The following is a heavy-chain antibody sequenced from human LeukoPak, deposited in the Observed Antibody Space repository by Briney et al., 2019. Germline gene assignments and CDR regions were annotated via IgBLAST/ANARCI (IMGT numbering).Heavy chain of an antibody. CDR3: ASDGRAYYDSFSDY. D-gene: IGHD3-22*01. Sequence: GGSLRLSCAASGFTFSDYYMSWIRQAPGKGLEWVSYISSSGSTIYYADSVKGRFTISRDNAKNSLYLQMNSLRAEDTAVYYCASDGRAYYDSFSDYWGQGTLVTVSS. CDR2: ISSSGSTI. CDR1: GFTFSDYY. V-gene: IGHV3-11*01. J-gene: IGHJ4*02.